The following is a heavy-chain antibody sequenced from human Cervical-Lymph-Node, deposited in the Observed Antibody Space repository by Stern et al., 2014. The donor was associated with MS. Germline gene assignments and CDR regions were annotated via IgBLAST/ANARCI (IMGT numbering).Heavy chain of an antibody. V-gene: IGHV1-18*01. CDR2: ISAYNGNT. CDR1: GYSFTSYG. D-gene: IGHD6-13*01. Sequence: QVQLVESGGEVKKPGASVKVSCETSGYSFTSYGFRWVRKAPGQGLEWVGWISAYNGNTNDAQNFQGRVTMTTDTSTNTAYMELRSLTSDDTAVYYCARAGLSSIWSKSQNDYWGQGTLVTVSS. J-gene: IGHJ4*02. CDR3: ARAGLSSIWSKSQNDY.